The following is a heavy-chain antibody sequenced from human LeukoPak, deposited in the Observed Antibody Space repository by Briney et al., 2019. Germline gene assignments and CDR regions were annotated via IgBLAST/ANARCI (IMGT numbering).Heavy chain of an antibody. D-gene: IGHD4-17*01. CDR1: GGSISSGSYY. J-gene: IGHJ4*02. V-gene: IGHV4-61*01. CDR3: ARVSTSYYGVDY. CDR2: IYYSGST. Sequence: PSQTLSLTCTVSGGSISSGSYYWSWIRQPPGKGLEWIGYIYYSGSTNYNPSLKSRVTISVDTSKNQFSLKLSSVTAADTAVYYCARVSTSYYGVDYWGQGTLVTVSS.